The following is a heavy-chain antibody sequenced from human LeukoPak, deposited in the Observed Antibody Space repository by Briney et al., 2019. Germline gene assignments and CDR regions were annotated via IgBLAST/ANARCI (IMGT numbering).Heavy chain of an antibody. J-gene: IGHJ4*02. CDR3: ATGEFYFDF. D-gene: IGHD3-16*01. CDR1: GFTFTNYD. Sequence: GGSLRLSCAASGFTFTNYDMSWVRRASGKGLEWVSTIRDSGHSTSYADSVKGRFTISRDNSKNTLYLQMNSLRAEDTALYYCATGEFYFDFWGQGTLVTVSS. V-gene: IGHV3-23*01. CDR2: IRDSGHST.